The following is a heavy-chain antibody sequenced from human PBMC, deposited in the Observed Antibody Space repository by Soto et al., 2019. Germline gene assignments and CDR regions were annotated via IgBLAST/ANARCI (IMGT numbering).Heavy chain of an antibody. V-gene: IGHV4-4*07. CDR1: GGSISKFY. Sequence: QVQLQESGPGLVKPSETLSLSCIVSGGSISKFYWSWIRKTAGKGLEWMGRVYATGTTDYNPSLRSRITMSVDISKKTFSLRLTSVTAADTGVYYCVRDGSKTLRDWFDPWGQGKFVTVSS. J-gene: IGHJ5*02. D-gene: IGHD4-17*01. CDR2: VYATGTT. CDR3: VRDGSKTLRDWFDP.